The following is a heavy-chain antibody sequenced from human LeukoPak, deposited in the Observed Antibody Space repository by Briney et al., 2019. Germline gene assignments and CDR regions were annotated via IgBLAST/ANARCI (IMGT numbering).Heavy chain of an antibody. D-gene: IGHD3-9*01. J-gene: IGHJ4*02. CDR3: ARTYSRYDILTLLG. CDR2: INPNSGGT. Sequence: GGSLRLSCAASGFTFSSYGMHWVRQAPGQGLEWMGWINPNSGGTNYAQKFQGRVTMTRDTSISTAYMELSRLRSDDTAVYYCARTYSRYDILTLLGWGQGTLVTVSS. V-gene: IGHV1-2*02. CDR1: GFTFSSYG.